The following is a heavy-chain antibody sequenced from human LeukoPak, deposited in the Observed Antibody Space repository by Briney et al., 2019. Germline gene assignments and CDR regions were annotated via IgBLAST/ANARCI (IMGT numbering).Heavy chain of an antibody. V-gene: IGHV4-59*01. CDR3: ARGYSSSWYYFQH. Sequence: SETLSLTCTVSGGSISSYYWSWIRQPPGKGLEWIGYIYYSGSTNYNPSLKSRVTISVDTSKNQFSLKLSSVTAADTAVYYCARGYSSSWYYFQHWGQGTLVTVSS. J-gene: IGHJ1*01. CDR1: GGSISSYY. D-gene: IGHD6-13*01. CDR2: IYYSGST.